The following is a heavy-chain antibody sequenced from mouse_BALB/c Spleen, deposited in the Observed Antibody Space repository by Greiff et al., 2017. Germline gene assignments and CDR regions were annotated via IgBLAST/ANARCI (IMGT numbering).Heavy chain of an antibody. CDR1: GFTFSSFG. CDR3: ARLGRNDWYVDV. V-gene: IGHV5-17*02. CDR2: ISSGSSTI. Sequence: EVHLVESGGGLVQPGGSRKLSCAASGFTFSSFGMHWVRQAPEKGLEWVAYISSGSSTIYYADTVKGRFTISRDNPKNTLFLQMTSLRSEDTAMYYCARLGRNDWYVDVWGAGTTVTVSS. J-gene: IGHJ1*01.